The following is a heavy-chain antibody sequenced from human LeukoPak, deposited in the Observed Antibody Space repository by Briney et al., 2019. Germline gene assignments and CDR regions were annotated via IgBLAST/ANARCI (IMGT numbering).Heavy chain of an antibody. CDR2: ISAYNGNT. CDR1: GYTFTSYG. D-gene: IGHD3-22*01. CDR3: ARDHRSWQWLLSYFDY. Sequence: ASVKVSCKASGYTFTSYGISWVRQAPGQGLEWMGWISAYNGNTNYAQKLQGRVTMTTDTSTSTAYMELRSLRSDDTAVYYCARDHRSWQWLLSYFDYWGQGTLVTVSS. J-gene: IGHJ4*02. V-gene: IGHV1-18*01.